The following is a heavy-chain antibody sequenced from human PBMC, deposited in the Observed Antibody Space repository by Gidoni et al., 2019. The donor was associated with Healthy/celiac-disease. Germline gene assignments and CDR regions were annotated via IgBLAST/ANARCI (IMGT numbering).Heavy chain of an antibody. CDR3: ARWGEADYGMDV. V-gene: IGHV3-7*04. CDR1: GFPFVRYG. CDR2: IKQDGSEK. D-gene: IGHD2-21*01. J-gene: IGHJ6*02. Sequence: EVQLVESGGGLVQPWWSLRPSFDGFGFPFVRYGMSWVRQAQGKGLEWVANIKQDGSEKYYVDSVKGRFTISRDNAKNSLYLQMNSLRAEDTAVYYCARWGEADYGMDVWGQGTTVTVSS.